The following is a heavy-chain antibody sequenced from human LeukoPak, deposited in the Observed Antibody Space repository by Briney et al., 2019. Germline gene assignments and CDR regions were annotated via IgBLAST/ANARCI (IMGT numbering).Heavy chain of an antibody. CDR2: ISGSGGST. J-gene: IGHJ4*02. D-gene: IGHD1-26*01. CDR3: AKIAIAIVGATNDFDY. CDR1: GFTFSSYA. V-gene: IGHV3-23*01. Sequence: GGSLRLSCAASGFTFSSYAMNWVRQAPGKGLEWVSAISGSGGSTYYADSVKGRFTISRDNSKNTLYLQMNSLRAEDTAVYYCAKIAIAIVGATNDFDYWGQGTLVTVSS.